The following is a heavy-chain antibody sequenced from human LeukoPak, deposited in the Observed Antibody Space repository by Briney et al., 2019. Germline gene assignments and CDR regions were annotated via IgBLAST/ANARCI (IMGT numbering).Heavy chain of an antibody. CDR3: AKGTTMVRGVYRYNWFDP. D-gene: IGHD3-10*01. V-gene: IGHV3-23*01. J-gene: IGHJ5*02. CDR1: GFTFSSYA. Sequence: GGSLRLSCAASGFTFSSYAMSWVRQAPGKGLEWVSAISGSGGSTYYADSVKGRFTTSRDNSKNTLYLQMNSLRAEDTAVYYCAKGTTMVRGVYRYNWFDPWGQGTLVTVSS. CDR2: ISGSGGST.